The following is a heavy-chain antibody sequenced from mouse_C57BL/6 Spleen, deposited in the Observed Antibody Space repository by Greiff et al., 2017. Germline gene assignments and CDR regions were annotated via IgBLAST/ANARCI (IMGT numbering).Heavy chain of an antibody. CDR3: ARAQVIATVVAGDAMDY. J-gene: IGHJ4*01. V-gene: IGHV5S21*01. CDR2: ISSGGDYI. Sequence: EVKVVESGEGLVKPGGSLKLSCAASGFTFSSYAMSWVRQTPEKRLEWVAYISSGGDYIYYADTVKGRFTISRDNARNTLYLQMSSLKSEDTAMYYCARAQVIATVVAGDAMDYWGKGTSVTVSS. D-gene: IGHD1-1*01. CDR1: GFTFSSYA.